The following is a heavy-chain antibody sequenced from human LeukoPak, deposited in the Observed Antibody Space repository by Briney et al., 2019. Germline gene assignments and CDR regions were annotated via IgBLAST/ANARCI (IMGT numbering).Heavy chain of an antibody. V-gene: IGHV3-30*12. CDR3: AKAVSGYSGYDWGDFDY. Sequence: GGSLRLSCAASGFTFSSYGMHWVRQAPGKGLEWVAVISYDGSNKYYADSVKGRFTISRDNSKNTLYLQMNSLRAEDTAVYYCAKAVSGYSGYDWGDFDYWGQGTLVTVSS. D-gene: IGHD5-12*01. CDR2: ISYDGSNK. CDR1: GFTFSSYG. J-gene: IGHJ4*02.